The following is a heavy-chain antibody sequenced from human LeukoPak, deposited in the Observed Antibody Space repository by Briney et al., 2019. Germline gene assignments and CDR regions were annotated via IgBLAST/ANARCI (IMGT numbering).Heavy chain of an antibody. CDR1: GGSISSSSYY. V-gene: IGHV4-39*07. CDR2: INHSGST. D-gene: IGHD3-3*01. CDR3: ARGAPGFLPYGMDV. J-gene: IGHJ6*02. Sequence: SETLSLTCTVSGGSISSSSYYWSWIRQPPGKGLEWIGEINHSGSTNYNPSLKSRVTISVDTSKNQFSLKLNSVTAADTAVYYCARGAPGFLPYGMDVWGQGTTVTVSS.